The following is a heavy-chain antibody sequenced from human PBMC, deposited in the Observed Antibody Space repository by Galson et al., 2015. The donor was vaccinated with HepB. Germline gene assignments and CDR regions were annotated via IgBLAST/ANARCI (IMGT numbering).Heavy chain of an antibody. D-gene: IGHD6-19*01. CDR2: ISSNSDYV. Sequence: SLRLSCAASGFIFNNYNMNWVRQPPGKGLEWVSSISSNSDYVYYADSVKGRFTISRDSAKNSLYLQMNSLRAEDTAVYYCARNWGISVAGTWWFDPWGQGTLVTVSS. V-gene: IGHV3-21*01. CDR3: ARNWGISVAGTWWFDP. CDR1: GFIFNNYN. J-gene: IGHJ5*02.